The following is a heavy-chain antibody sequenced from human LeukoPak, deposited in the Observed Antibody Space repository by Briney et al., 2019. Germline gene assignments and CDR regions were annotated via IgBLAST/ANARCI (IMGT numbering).Heavy chain of an antibody. Sequence: SETLSLTCAVYGGSFSGHYWSWIRQPPGKGLEWIGEINHSGSTNYNPSLKSRVTLSVDTSKNQFSLKLSSVTAADTAVYYCVRRSSSFLVYNWFDPWGQGTLVTVSS. D-gene: IGHD3-9*01. CDR2: INHSGST. V-gene: IGHV4-34*01. J-gene: IGHJ5*02. CDR1: GGSFSGHY. CDR3: VRRSSSFLVYNWFDP.